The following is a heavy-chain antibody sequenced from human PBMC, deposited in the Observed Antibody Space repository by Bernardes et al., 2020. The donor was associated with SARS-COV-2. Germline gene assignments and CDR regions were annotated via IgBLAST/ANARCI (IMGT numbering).Heavy chain of an antibody. CDR1: GYTFTSYG. D-gene: IGHD3-10*01. J-gene: IGHJ4*02. CDR2: ISAYNGNT. Sequence: ASVKVSCKASGYTFTSYGIIWVRQAPGQGLEWMGWISAYNGNTNYAQKLQGRVTMTTDTSTTTAYMELTSLRSDDTAVYYCARDDYTSGSYFRIWGQGTLVTVSS. CDR3: ARDDYTSGSYFRI. V-gene: IGHV1-18*01.